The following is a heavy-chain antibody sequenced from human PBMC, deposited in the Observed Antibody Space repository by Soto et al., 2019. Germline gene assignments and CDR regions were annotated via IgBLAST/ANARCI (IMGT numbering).Heavy chain of an antibody. CDR2: INSDGSTT. D-gene: IGHD3-10*01. J-gene: IGHJ3*02. CDR3: ARAGVSPTIRNALDI. V-gene: IGHV3-74*01. CDR1: GFTFSNYW. Sequence: PGGSLRLSCADSGFTFSNYWMHWVRQAPGKGLVWVSRINSDGSTTNYADSVKGRFTISRDNAKNTLYLQMNSLRAEDTAVYYCARAGVSPTIRNALDIWGQGTMVTVSS.